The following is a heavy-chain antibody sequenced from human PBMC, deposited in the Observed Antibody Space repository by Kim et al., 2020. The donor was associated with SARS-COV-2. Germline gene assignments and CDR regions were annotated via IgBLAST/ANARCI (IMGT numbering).Heavy chain of an antibody. Sequence: GGSLRLSCAAAGSRLSDSEIHWVRQAPGKGLEWVGLIGSKTDNHATSYAASVKGRFILSRDDAKKTVYLQMNSLEVEDTAVYYCRRPTTVAHPW. CDR1: GSRLSDSE. CDR2: IGSKTDNHAT. V-gene: IGHV3-73*01. D-gene: IGHD4-17*01. J-gene: IGHJ5*02. CDR3: RRPTTVAHP.